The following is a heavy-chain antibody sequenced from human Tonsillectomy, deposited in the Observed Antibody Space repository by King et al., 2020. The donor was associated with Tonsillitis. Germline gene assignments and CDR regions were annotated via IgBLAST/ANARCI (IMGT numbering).Heavy chain of an antibody. CDR2: FYSGDGLTT. J-gene: IGHJ4*02. Sequence: VQLVESGGALVQPGGSLRLSCAASGFTFIRYAMSWVRQAPGKGLEWVSVFYSGDGLTTYYADSVKGRFRITRDNSKNTVYLQMNSLRAEDTAIYYCAKDLFENNGWSYFACWGQGTLVTVSS. CDR1: GFTFIRYA. CDR3: AKDLFENNGWSYFAC. V-gene: IGHV3-23*03. D-gene: IGHD6-19*01.